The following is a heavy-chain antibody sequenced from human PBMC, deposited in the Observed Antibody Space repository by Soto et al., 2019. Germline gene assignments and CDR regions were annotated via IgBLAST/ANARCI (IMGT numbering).Heavy chain of an antibody. CDR2: ISNDGGNE. CDR3: ARAAAGMDV. CDR1: GFTLSDFA. D-gene: IGHD6-25*01. V-gene: IGHV3-30-3*01. J-gene: IGHJ6*02. Sequence: QVQLVESGGGVVQPGRSLRLSCAASGFTLSDFAMHWVRQAPGKGLEWVALISNDGGNEHYGDSVKGRFTISRDNSKHIMYMQVTGLRVEDTSVYYCARAAAGMDVWGQGTTVTVSS.